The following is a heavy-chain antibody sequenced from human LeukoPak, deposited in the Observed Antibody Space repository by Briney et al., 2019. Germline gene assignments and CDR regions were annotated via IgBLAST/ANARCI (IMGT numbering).Heavy chain of an antibody. V-gene: IGHV3-49*04. D-gene: IGHD3-16*02. J-gene: IGHJ4*02. CDR2: IRSKAYGGTT. CDR3: TRDRTFGGVIVTHLDY. CDR1: GFTFGDYA. Sequence: GSLRLSCTASGFTFGDYAMSWVRPAPGKGLGWVGFIRSKAYGGTTEYAASVKGRFTISRDDSKSIAYLQMNSLKTEDTAVYYCTRDRTFGGVIVTHLDYWGQGTLVTVSS.